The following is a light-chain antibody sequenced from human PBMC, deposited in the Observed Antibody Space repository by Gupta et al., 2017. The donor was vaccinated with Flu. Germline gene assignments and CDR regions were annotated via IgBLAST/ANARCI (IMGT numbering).Light chain of an antibody. Sequence: VTTSCTGSSSNIVANYDVHWYQQLPGTAPKLRSYANNNRPSGVPDRFSGSKSGTSAYLAITGLQAEDEADYDCQTYDSRLSISVCGTGPKV. CDR3: QTYDSRLSISV. CDR2: ANN. CDR1: SSNIVANYD. V-gene: IGLV1-40*01. J-gene: IGLJ1*01.